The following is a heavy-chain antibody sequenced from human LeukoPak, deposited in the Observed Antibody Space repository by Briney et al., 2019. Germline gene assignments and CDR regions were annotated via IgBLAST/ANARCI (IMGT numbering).Heavy chain of an antibody. V-gene: IGHV6-1*01. D-gene: IGHD6-13*01. Sequence: SQTLSLTFAISGDSVSSNSAAWNWIRQSPSRGLEWLGRTYYRSKWYNDYAVSVKSRITINPDTSKNQFSLQLNSVTPEDTAVYYCARGGYSSSWYPYYFDYWGQGTLVTVSS. CDR1: GDSVSSNSAA. CDR3: ARGGYSSSWYPYYFDY. J-gene: IGHJ4*02. CDR2: TYYRSKWYN.